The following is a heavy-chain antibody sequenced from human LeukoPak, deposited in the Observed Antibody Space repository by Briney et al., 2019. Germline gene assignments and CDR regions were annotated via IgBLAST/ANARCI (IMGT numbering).Heavy chain of an antibody. Sequence: SVKVSCKASGGSFSSYTINWVRQAPGQGLEWMGGMIPLFGPTNYAQKFQGRVTITADESTSTVYLELTSLRSEDTAVYYCARVRGSGIDLYDLLTDNTFYYWGQGTLVTVSS. CDR1: GGSFSSYT. V-gene: IGHV1-69*13. CDR3: ARVRGSGIDLYDLLTDNTFYY. D-gene: IGHD3-9*01. CDR2: MIPLFGPT. J-gene: IGHJ4*02.